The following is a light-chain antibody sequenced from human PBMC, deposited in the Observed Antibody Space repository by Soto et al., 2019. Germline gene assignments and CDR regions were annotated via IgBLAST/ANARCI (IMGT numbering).Light chain of an antibody. V-gene: IGKV1D-13*01. Sequence: AIQLTQSPSSLSASVGDSVTITCRASQGISSALAWYQQIPGRAPKLLIYDASSLEIGVPSRFSGSRSGTDFTLTVSTLQPEDFATYYGQQFDDYPFTFGPGTKVDLK. CDR3: QQFDDYPFT. CDR2: DAS. J-gene: IGKJ3*01. CDR1: QGISSA.